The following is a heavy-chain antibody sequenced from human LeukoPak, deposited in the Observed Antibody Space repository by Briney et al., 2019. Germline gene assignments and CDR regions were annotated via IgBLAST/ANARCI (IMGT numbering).Heavy chain of an antibody. J-gene: IGHJ6*02. CDR3: ARDAPAKDQIFYGMDV. CDR1: GYTLTELS. Sequence: ASVKVSCKVSGYTLTELSMHWVRQAPGKGLEWMGGFDPEDGETIYAQKFQGRVTMTEDTSTDTAYMELSSLRSEDTAVYYCARDAPAKDQIFYGMDVWGQGTTVTVSS. CDR2: FDPEDGET. V-gene: IGHV1-24*01.